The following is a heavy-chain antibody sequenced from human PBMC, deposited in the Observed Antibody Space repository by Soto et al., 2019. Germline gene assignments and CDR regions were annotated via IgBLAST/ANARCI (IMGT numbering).Heavy chain of an antibody. CDR2: ISYDGSNK. CDR3: AKDHERITMVVVVSIDY. D-gene: IGHD3-22*01. J-gene: IGHJ4*02. CDR1: GFTFSGYG. Sequence: QVQLVESGGGVVQPGRSLRLSCAASGFTFSGYGMHWVRQAPGKGLEWVAVISYDGSNKYYPDSVKGRFTISRDNSKNTLYLQMNSLRAEDTAVYYCAKDHERITMVVVVSIDYWGQGTLVTVSS. V-gene: IGHV3-30*18.